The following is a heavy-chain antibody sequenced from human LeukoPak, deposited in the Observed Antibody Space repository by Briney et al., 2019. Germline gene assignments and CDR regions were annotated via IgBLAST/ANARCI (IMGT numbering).Heavy chain of an antibody. J-gene: IGHJ6*03. Sequence: SETLSLTCAVYGGSFSGYYWSWIRQPPGKGLEWIGEINHSGSTNYNPSLKSRVTISVDTSKNQFSLKLSSVTAADTAVYYCARHGVGAYCGGDCYPAIYYYYYYMDVWGKGTTVTISS. V-gene: IGHV4-34*01. CDR2: INHSGST. CDR3: ARHGVGAYCGGDCYPAIYYYYYYMDV. CDR1: GGSFSGYY. D-gene: IGHD2-21*02.